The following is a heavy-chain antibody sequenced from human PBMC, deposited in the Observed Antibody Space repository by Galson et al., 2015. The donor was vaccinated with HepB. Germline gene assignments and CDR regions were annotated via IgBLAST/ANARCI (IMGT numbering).Heavy chain of an antibody. CDR3: ASDSRAADGMDA. V-gene: IGHV1-3*01. CDR2: INAGNGNT. J-gene: IGHJ6*02. Sequence: SVKVSCKASGYTFTTYAMHWVRQAPGQRLEWMGWINAGNGNTKYSQKFQGRVTITRDTSATTAYMELSSLRSEDTAVYYCASDSRAADGMDAWGQGTTVIVSS. CDR1: GYTFTTYA. D-gene: IGHD2-2*01.